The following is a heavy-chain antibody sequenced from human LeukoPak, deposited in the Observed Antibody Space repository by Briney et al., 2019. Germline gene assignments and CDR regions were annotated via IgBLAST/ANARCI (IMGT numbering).Heavy chain of an antibody. CDR2: ISGYNGNT. CDR1: GHTFSSYG. Sequence: ASVKVSCKVSGHTFSSYGIAWVRQAPGQGLEWMGWISGYNGNTNYAQKLQGRVSMTTDTSTTTAYMELRSLTSDDTALYYCARSSLGTITAGPFDYWGQGTLVTVSS. D-gene: IGHD5-12*01. V-gene: IGHV1-18*01. CDR3: ARSSLGTITAGPFDY. J-gene: IGHJ4*02.